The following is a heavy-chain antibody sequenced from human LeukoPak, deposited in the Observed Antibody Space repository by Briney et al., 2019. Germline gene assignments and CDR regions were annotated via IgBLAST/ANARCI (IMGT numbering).Heavy chain of an antibody. Sequence: PGGSLRLSCAASGFTFSSYEMNWVRQAPGKGLEWVSYISSSGSTIYYADSVKGRFTISRDNSKNTLYLQMNSLRAEDTAVYYCAKPITMVRGVTGVYFDYWGQGTLVTVSS. CDR1: GFTFSSYE. CDR2: ISSSGSTI. V-gene: IGHV3-48*03. D-gene: IGHD3-10*01. J-gene: IGHJ4*02. CDR3: AKPITMVRGVTGVYFDY.